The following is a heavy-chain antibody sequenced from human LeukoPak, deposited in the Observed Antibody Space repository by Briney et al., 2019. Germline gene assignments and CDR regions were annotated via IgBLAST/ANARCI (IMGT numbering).Heavy chain of an antibody. V-gene: IGHV4-59*01. D-gene: IGHD5-12*01. J-gene: IGHJ4*02. Sequence: SETLSLTCTVSGGSISSYYWSWIRQPPGKGLEWIGYIYYSGSTNYNPSLKSRVTISVDTSKNQFSLKLSSVTAADTAVYYCARGGSQGYFDYWGQGTLVTVSS. CDR2: IYYSGST. CDR3: ARGGSQGYFDY. CDR1: GGSISSYY.